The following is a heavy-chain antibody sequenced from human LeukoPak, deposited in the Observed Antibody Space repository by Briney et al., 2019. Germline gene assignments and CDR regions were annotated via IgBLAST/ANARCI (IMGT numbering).Heavy chain of an antibody. Sequence: GGSLRLSCAASGFTFSSYSMNWVRQAPGKGLEWVSSISSSSYIYYADSVKGRFTISRDNAKNSLYLQMNSLRAEDTAVYYRARALGENWFDPWGQGTLVTVSS. CDR1: GFTFSSYS. D-gene: IGHD3-10*01. CDR3: ARALGENWFDP. J-gene: IGHJ5*02. CDR2: ISSSSYI. V-gene: IGHV3-21*01.